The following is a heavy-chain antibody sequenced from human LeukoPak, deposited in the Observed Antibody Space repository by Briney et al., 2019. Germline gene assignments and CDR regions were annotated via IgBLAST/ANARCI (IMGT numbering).Heavy chain of an antibody. V-gene: IGHV3-64D*09. CDR1: GFTVSNYA. Sequence: GGSLRLSCSASGFTVSNYAMHWVRQAPGKGLENVSAIDVIGGGTYYADSVKGRFTIFRDSSKNTLNLQMSSLRAEDTAVYYCMTRDSIGYWGQGTLVTVSS. CDR2: IDVIGGGT. J-gene: IGHJ4*02. CDR3: MTRDSIGY. D-gene: IGHD3-22*01.